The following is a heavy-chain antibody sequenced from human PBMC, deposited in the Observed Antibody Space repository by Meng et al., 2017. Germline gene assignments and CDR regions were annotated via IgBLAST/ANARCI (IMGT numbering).Heavy chain of an antibody. V-gene: IGHV4-38-2*02. CDR2: IYHSGST. J-gene: IGHJ4*02. Sequence: SETLSLTCTVSGYSISSGYYWGWIRQPPGKGLEWIGSIYHSGSTYYNPSLTSRVTISVDTSKNQFSLKLSSVTAADTAVYYCARVEQYYGDYVAYWGQGTLVTVSS. CDR1: GYSISSGYY. D-gene: IGHD4-17*01. CDR3: ARVEQYYGDYVAY.